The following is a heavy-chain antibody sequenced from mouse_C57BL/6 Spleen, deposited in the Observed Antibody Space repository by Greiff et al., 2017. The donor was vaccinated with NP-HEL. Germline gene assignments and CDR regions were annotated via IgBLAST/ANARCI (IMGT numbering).Heavy chain of an antibody. V-gene: IGHV1-85*01. Sequence: VKLQESGPELVKPGASVKLSCKASGYTFTSYDINWVKQRPGQGLEWIGWIYPRDGSTKYNEKFKGKATLTVDTSSSTAYMELHSLTSEDSAVYFCAVWSFAYWGQGTLVTVSA. D-gene: IGHD2-10*02. CDR2: IYPRDGST. J-gene: IGHJ3*01. CDR3: AVWSFAY. CDR1: GYTFTSYD.